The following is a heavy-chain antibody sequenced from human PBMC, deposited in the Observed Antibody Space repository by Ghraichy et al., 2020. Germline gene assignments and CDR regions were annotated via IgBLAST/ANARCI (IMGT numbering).Heavy chain of an antibody. Sequence: GGSLRLSCAASGFTFSSYAMTWVRQAPEKGLEWVSAITDTGTNTYYIDSVRGRFTISRDNSKNMLSLQMNNLRPDDAAIYYCAKATLRSCRGASCYPLDYWGQGTLVTGSS. J-gene: IGHJ4*02. CDR1: GFTFSSYA. CDR2: ITDTGTNT. V-gene: IGHV3-23*01. CDR3: AKATLRSCRGASCYPLDY. D-gene: IGHD2-15*01.